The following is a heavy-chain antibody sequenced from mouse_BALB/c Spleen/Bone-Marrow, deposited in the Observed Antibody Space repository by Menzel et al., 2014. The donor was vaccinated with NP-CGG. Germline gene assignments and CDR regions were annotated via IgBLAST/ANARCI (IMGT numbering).Heavy chain of an antibody. CDR1: GFTFSNYG. D-gene: IGHD2-4*01. Sequence: EVQVVESGGGLVKSGGSLKLSCAASGFTFSNYGMSWVRQTPEKRLEWVATISGGGGYTFYSDSVKGRFTISGDNAKNNLYLQLSSLRSEDTAVSYCARHAYYDQTEVSFVYWGQGTLVTVSA. CDR2: ISGGGGYT. J-gene: IGHJ3*01. CDR3: ARHAYYDQTEVSFVY. V-gene: IGHV5-9-2*01.